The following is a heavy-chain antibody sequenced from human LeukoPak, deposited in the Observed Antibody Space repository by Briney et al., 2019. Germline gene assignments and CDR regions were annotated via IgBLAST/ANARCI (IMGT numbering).Heavy chain of an antibody. CDR1: GFIVSNNY. Sequence: PGGSLRLSCVASGFIVSNNYMSWVRQAPGKGLEWVSVLYNAGSTYYADSVKGRFTISRDNSKNTLYLQMYNLRAEDTAVYYCARDTVAGTDYWGQGTLVTVSS. J-gene: IGHJ4*02. CDR3: ARDTVAGTDY. D-gene: IGHD4-23*01. V-gene: IGHV3-53*01. CDR2: LYNAGST.